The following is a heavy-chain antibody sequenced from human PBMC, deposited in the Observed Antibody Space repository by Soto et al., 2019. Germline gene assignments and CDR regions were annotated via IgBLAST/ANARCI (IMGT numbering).Heavy chain of an antibody. CDR1: GVTFSSYA. Sequence: WASVKVSCKASGVTFSSYAISWVRQAPGQGLEWMGGIIPIFGTANYAQKFQGRVTITADESTSTAYMELSSLRSEDTAVYYCARGGYSGYDLDSDAFDIWGQGTMVTVSS. V-gene: IGHV1-69*13. CDR2: IIPIFGTA. D-gene: IGHD5-12*01. CDR3: ARGGYSGYDLDSDAFDI. J-gene: IGHJ3*02.